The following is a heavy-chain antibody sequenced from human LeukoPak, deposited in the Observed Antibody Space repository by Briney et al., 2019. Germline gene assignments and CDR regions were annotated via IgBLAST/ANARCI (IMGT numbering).Heavy chain of an antibody. CDR3: AKDPGYCSGGSCYGGGWFDP. D-gene: IGHD2-15*01. V-gene: IGHV3-23*01. Sequence: GGSLRLSCAASGFTFSSYAISWVRQAPGKGLEWVSAISGSGGSTYYADSVKGRFTISRDNSKNTLYLQMNSLRAEDTAVYYCAKDPGYCSGGSCYGGGWFDPWGQGTLVTVSS. J-gene: IGHJ5*02. CDR1: GFTFSSYA. CDR2: ISGSGGST.